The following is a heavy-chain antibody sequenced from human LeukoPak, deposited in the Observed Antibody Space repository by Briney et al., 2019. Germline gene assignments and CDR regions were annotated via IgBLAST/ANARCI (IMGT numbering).Heavy chain of an antibody. V-gene: IGHV3-74*01. CDR3: AKDLRMIVVAKPDY. CDR2: INSDGSST. Sequence: PGGSLRLSCAASGFTFSSYWMHWGRQAPGKGLVWGSRINSDGSSTSYADSVKGRFTISRDNAKNTLYLQMNSLRAEDTAVYYCAKDLRMIVVAKPDYWGQGTLVTVSS. J-gene: IGHJ4*02. D-gene: IGHD3-22*01. CDR1: GFTFSSYW.